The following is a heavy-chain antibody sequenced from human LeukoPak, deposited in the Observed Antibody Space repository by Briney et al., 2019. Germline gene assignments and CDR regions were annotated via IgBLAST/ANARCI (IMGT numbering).Heavy chain of an antibody. Sequence: GVSLKISSPGSAYSFPTYSIGWVGQMPGKGLGWRGIIYPGDSDTRYSPSFQGQVTISADKSISTAYLQWSSLKASDTAMYYCARHDRGVYGMDVWGKGTTVTVSS. CDR2: IYPGDSDT. V-gene: IGHV5-51*01. CDR3: ARHDRGVYGMDV. CDR1: AYSFPTYS. D-gene: IGHD1-14*01. J-gene: IGHJ6*04.